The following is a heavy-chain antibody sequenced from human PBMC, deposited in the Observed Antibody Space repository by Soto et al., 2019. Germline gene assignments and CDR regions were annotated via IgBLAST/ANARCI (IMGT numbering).Heavy chain of an antibody. CDR1: GFTVSSNY. CDR2: IYSGGST. D-gene: IGHD4-17*01. J-gene: IGHJ6*03. Sequence: GGSLRLSCAASGFTVSSNYMSWVRQAPGKGLEWVSVIYSGGSTYYADSVKGRFTISRDNSKNTLYLQMNSLRAEDTAVYYCVAGDYEGPYYYYYYMDVWGKGTTVTVSS. V-gene: IGHV3-66*01. CDR3: VAGDYEGPYYYYYYMDV.